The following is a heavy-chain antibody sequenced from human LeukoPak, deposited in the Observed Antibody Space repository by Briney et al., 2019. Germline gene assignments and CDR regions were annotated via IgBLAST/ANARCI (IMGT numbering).Heavy chain of an antibody. CDR1: GYYISSGYY. CDR2: VFHSGIT. CDR3: ARVGPTSFDY. J-gene: IGHJ4*02. D-gene: IGHD1-26*01. V-gene: IGHV4-38-2*02. Sequence: SETLSLTCTVSGYYISSGYYWGWIRQTPGKGLEWIGSVFHSGITYYNPSLKSRVTKSVDTSKDQFSLKLSSVTAADTAVYYCARVGPTSFDYWGQGTLVTVSS.